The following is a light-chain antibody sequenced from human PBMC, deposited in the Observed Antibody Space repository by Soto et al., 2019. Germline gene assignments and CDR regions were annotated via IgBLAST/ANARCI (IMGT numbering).Light chain of an antibody. CDR3: SSYTSSGTLV. Sequence: QSVLTQPASVSGSPGQSITISCTGTTTDIRRYNYASWYQHHPDKAPKLILYEVSNRPSGVSDRFSGSKSGTTASLTISGLQPEDEASYYCSSYTSSGTLVFGGGTKLTVL. CDR1: TTDIRRYNY. CDR2: EVS. V-gene: IGLV2-14*01. J-gene: IGLJ2*01.